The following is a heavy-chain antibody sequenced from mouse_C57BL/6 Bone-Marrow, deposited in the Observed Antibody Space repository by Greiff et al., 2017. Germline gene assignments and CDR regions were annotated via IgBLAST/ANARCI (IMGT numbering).Heavy chain of an antibody. V-gene: IGHV1-69*01. CDR3: ARSRYGYYFDY. CDR2: IDPSDSYT. D-gene: IGHD2-10*02. Sequence: VQLQQPGAELVMPGASVKLSCKASGYTFTSYWMHWVKQRPGQGLEWIGEIDPSDSYTNYNQKFKGKSTLTVDKSSSTAYMQLSRLTSEDSAVYYCARSRYGYYFDYWGQGTTLTVSS. J-gene: IGHJ2*01. CDR1: GYTFTSYW.